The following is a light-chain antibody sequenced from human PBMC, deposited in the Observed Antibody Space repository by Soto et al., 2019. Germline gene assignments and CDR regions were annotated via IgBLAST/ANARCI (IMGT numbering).Light chain of an antibody. CDR2: DVS. J-gene: IGLJ1*01. CDR1: SSDVGGYNY. V-gene: IGLV2-14*01. Sequence: QSALTQPASVSGSPGQSITISCTGTSSDVGGYNYVSWYQQHPGKAPKLMIYDVSNRPSGVSNRFSGSKSGNTASLTISGLQAEDEADYYCSSYTSSSTPCVFGTGIKVTVL. CDR3: SSYTSSSTPCV.